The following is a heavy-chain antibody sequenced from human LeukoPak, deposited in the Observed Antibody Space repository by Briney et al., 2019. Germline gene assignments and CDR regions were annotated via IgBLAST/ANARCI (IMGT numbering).Heavy chain of an antibody. CDR3: ARHFSGWTPPGIYYYYYYMDV. Sequence: PSETLPLTCTVSGGSISSSSYYWGWIRQPPGKGLERIGRIYYSGSTYYNPSLKSRVTISVDTSKNQFSLKLSSVTAADTAVYYCARHFSGWTPPGIYYYYYYMDVWGKGTTVTISS. CDR2: IYYSGST. J-gene: IGHJ6*03. CDR1: GGSISSSSYY. V-gene: IGHV4-39*01. D-gene: IGHD6-19*01.